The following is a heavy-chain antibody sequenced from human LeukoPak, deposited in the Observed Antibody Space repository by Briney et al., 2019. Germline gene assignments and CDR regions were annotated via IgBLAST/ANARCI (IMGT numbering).Heavy chain of an antibody. J-gene: IGHJ4*02. CDR2: INHSGST. D-gene: IGHD6-19*01. CDR1: GGSFSGYY. CDR3: ARGGFGGWYY. V-gene: IGHV4-34*01. Sequence: SETLSLTCAVYGGSFSGYYWSWIRQPPRKGLEWIGEINHSGSTNYNPSLKSRVTISVDTSKNQFSLKLSSVTAADTAVYYCARGGFGGWYYWGQGTLVTVSS.